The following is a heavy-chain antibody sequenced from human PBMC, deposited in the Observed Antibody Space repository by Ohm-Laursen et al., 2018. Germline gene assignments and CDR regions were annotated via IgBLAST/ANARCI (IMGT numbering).Heavy chain of an antibody. CDR1: GFTFSA. Sequence: SLRLSCSASGFTFSAMSWVRQAPGKGLEWVSYITSSSSPRNYAVSVKGRFTVSRDNAKNSLYLQMNSLRVEDTAVYYCARIERERGAYDMDVWGQGTTVTVSS. CDR2: ITSSSSPR. J-gene: IGHJ6*02. V-gene: IGHV3-11*06. CDR3: ARIERERGAYDMDV. D-gene: IGHD1-26*01.